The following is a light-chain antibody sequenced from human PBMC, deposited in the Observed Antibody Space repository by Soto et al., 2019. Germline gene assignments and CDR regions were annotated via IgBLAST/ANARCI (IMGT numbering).Light chain of an antibody. CDR3: QRSDRAPPT. Sequence: DIQMTQSPSSLSASVGDRVTITCRASQSVSSYLNWYQQRPGKAPKLLVYAASTLQSGVPSRFSGTGSGTDFTLTISSLLPEDFATYYCQRSDRAPPTFGQGTKV. J-gene: IGKJ1*01. CDR2: AAS. V-gene: IGKV1-39*01. CDR1: QSVSSY.